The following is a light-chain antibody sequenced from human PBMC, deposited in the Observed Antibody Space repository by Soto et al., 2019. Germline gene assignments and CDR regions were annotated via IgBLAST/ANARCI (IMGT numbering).Light chain of an antibody. Sequence: QSVLTQPASVSGSPGQSITISCTGTSSDVGGYNYVSWYQQHPGKAPKLMIYDVSNRPSGVSNRFSGSKSGNTASLPISGLQAEYEADYYCSSYTSSSTLVFGGGTKLTVL. CDR3: SSYTSSSTLV. CDR2: DVS. V-gene: IGLV2-14*01. CDR1: SSDVGGYNY. J-gene: IGLJ2*01.